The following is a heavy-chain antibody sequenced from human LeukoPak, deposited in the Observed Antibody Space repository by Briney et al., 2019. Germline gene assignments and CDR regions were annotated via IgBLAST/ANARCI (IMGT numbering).Heavy chain of an antibody. Sequence: GGSLRLSCAASGFTFSSYAMSWVRQAPGKGLEWVSAISGSGGSTYYADSVKGRFTISRDNSTNTLYLQMNSLRAEDTAVYYCATLRPFYDSSGYYHNWGQGTLVTVSS. V-gene: IGHV3-23*01. CDR1: GFTFSSYA. J-gene: IGHJ4*02. CDR2: ISGSGGST. D-gene: IGHD3-22*01. CDR3: ATLRPFYDSSGYYHN.